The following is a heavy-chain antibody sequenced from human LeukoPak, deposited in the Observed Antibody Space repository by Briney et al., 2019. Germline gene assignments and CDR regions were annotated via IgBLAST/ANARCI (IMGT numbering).Heavy chain of an antibody. CDR2: ISGNADAT. CDR3: AKASGYSGYDEDEVYY. D-gene: IGHD5-12*01. CDR1: GFTFNRYA. J-gene: IGHJ4*02. V-gene: IGHV3-23*01. Sequence: GGSLRLSCAASGFTFNRYAMSWVRQAPGKGLEWVSAISGNADATYYADSVKGRFTISRDNSKNTLYLQMNSLRAEDTAVYYCAKASGYSGYDEDEVYYWGQGTLVTVSS.